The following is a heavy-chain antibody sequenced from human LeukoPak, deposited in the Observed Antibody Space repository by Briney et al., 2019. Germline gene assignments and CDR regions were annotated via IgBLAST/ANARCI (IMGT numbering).Heavy chain of an antibody. CDR3: AKDRTVGASYWYFDL. V-gene: IGHV3-23*01. CDR2: ISGSGGST. Sequence: PGGSLRLSCAASGFTFSSYAMSWVRQAPGKGLEWVSAISGSGGSTYYADSVKGRFTISRDSSRNTLFLHRNTLRAEDTAIYYCAKDRTVGASYWYFDLWGRGTLVTVSS. CDR1: GFTFSSYA. J-gene: IGHJ2*01. D-gene: IGHD1-26*01.